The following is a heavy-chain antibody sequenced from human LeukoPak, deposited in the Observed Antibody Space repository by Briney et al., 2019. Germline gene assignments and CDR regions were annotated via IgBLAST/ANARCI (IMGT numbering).Heavy chain of an antibody. Sequence: GGSLRLSCAASGFNFRSYAMNWVRQAPGKGLEWVSGISGSGDNTYNADSVRGRFTISRDNSKNTLYLQMNSLRAEDTAPYYCAKALSQTGSYYSACDYWGQGTLVTVSS. J-gene: IGHJ4*02. V-gene: IGHV3-23*01. CDR1: GFNFRSYA. D-gene: IGHD1-26*01. CDR3: AKALSQTGSYYSACDY. CDR2: ISGSGDNT.